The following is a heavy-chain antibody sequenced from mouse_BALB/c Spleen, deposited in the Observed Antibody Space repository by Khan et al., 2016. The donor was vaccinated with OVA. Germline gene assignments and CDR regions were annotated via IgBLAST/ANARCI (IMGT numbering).Heavy chain of an antibody. CDR1: GYSITSDYA. D-gene: IGHD2-3*01. CDR2: ISSSGST. Sequence: EVQLQESGPGLVKPSQSLSLTCTVTGYSITSDYAWNWIRPFPGNKLEWMGYISSSGSTNYNPALKSRISITRDTSKNQFFLQLNSVTTEDKATXYCARDGSRYYYAMDYWGQGTSVTVSS. CDR3: ARDGSRYYYAMDY. V-gene: IGHV3-2*02. J-gene: IGHJ4*01.